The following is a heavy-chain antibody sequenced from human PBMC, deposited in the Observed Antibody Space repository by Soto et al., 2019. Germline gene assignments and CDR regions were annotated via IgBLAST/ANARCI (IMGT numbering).Heavy chain of an antibody. J-gene: IGHJ4*02. D-gene: IGHD1-26*01. CDR3: ARDSGSYPGRLDY. CDR1: GVSISSYY. V-gene: IGHV4-59*01. Sequence: SETLSLTCTVSGVSISSYYWSWIRQPPGKGLEWIGYIYYSGSTNYNPSLKSRVTISVDTSKNQFSLKLSSVTAADTAVYYCARDSGSYPGRLDYWGQGTLVTVSS. CDR2: IYYSGST.